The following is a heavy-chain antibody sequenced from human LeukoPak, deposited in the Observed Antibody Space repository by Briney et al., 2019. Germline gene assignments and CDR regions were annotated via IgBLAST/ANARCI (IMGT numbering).Heavy chain of an antibody. CDR2: ISYDGSNK. Sequence: GRSLRLSCAASGFTFSSYAMHWVRQAPGKGLEWVAVISYDGSNKYYADSVKGRFTISRDNSKNTLYLQMNSLRAEDTAVYYCARDPSVAGTDTSLWYWGQGTLVTVSS. V-gene: IGHV3-30-3*01. CDR3: ARDPSVAGTDTSLWY. D-gene: IGHD6-19*01. CDR1: GFTFSSYA. J-gene: IGHJ4*02.